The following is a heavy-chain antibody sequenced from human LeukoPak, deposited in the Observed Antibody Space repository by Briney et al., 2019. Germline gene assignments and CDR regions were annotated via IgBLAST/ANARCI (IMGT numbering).Heavy chain of an antibody. D-gene: IGHD1-26*01. J-gene: IGHJ4*02. V-gene: IGHV1-2*02. CDR3: ARGDPIVGATEFGY. CDR1: GYTFTGYY. CDR2: INPNSGGT. Sequence: VASVKVSCKASGYTFTGYYMHWVRQAPGQGLEWMGWINPNSGGTNYAQKFQGRVTMTRDTSISTAYMELSRLRSDDTAVYYCARGDPIVGATEFGYWGQGTLVTVSS.